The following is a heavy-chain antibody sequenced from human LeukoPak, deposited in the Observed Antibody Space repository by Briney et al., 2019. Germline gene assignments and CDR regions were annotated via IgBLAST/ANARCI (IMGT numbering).Heavy chain of an antibody. V-gene: IGHV1-8*01. CDR3: ALFRSIAAAGTGLVRYFDL. Sequence: ASVKVSCKASGYTFTSYDINWVRQATGQGLEWMGWMNPNSGNTGYAQKFQGRVTMTRNTSISTAYMELSSLRSEDTAVYYCALFRSIAAAGTGLVRYFDLWGRGTLVTVSS. J-gene: IGHJ2*01. CDR2: MNPNSGNT. CDR1: GYTFTSYD. D-gene: IGHD6-13*01.